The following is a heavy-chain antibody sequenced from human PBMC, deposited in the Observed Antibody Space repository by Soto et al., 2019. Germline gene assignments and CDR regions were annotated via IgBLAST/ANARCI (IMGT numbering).Heavy chain of an antibody. V-gene: IGHV1-18*01. CDR3: ARGSYGDLLFDF. CDR1: GYTFTSCG. CDR2: IRINSGNT. D-gene: IGHD4-17*01. J-gene: IGHJ3*01. Sequence: ASVKVSCKASGYTFTSCGISWVRQAPGQGLEWMGWIRINSGNTNYAQRLQGRVTMTTDTSTSTAYMELRSLTSDDTAMYYCARGSYGDLLFDFWGQGTMVTVSS.